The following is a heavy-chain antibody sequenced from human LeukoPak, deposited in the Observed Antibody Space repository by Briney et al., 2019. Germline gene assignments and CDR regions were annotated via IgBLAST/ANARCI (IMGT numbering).Heavy chain of an antibody. CDR1: GGSFSGYY. J-gene: IGHJ6*02. CDR2: INHSGST. CDR3: ARGTWELPTYYYYYGMDV. D-gene: IGHD1-26*01. Sequence: KASETLSLTCAVYGGSFSGYYWSWIRQPPGKGLEWIGEINHSGSTNYNPSLKSRVTISVDTSKNQFSLKLSSVTAADTAVYYCARGTWELPTYYYYYGMDVWGQGTTVTVSS. V-gene: IGHV4-34*01.